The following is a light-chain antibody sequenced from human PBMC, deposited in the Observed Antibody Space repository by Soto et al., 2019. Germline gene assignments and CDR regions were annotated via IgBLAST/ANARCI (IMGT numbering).Light chain of an antibody. CDR3: SSYAGSNTWV. Sequence: QSVLTQPASVSGSPGQSITISCTGTSSDVGGYNYVSWYQQHPGKAPKLMIYEVNKWPSGVPDRFSGSKSGNTASLTVSGLQVEDEADYYCSSYAGSNTWVFGGGTKLTVL. J-gene: IGLJ3*02. CDR2: EVN. CDR1: SSDVGGYNY. V-gene: IGLV2-8*01.